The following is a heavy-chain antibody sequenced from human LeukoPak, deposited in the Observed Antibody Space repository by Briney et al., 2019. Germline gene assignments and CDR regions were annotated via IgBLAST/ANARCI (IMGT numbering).Heavy chain of an antibody. V-gene: IGHV3-23*01. CDR2: ISGSGGST. Sequence: GGSLRLSCAASGLTFSNAWMSWVRQAPGQGLEWVSAISGSGGSTYYADSVKGRFTISRDNSKNTLYLQMNSLRAEDTAVYYCAKDRGDYGSLDYWGQGTLVTVSS. D-gene: IGHD4-17*01. J-gene: IGHJ4*02. CDR3: AKDRGDYGSLDY. CDR1: GLTFSNAW.